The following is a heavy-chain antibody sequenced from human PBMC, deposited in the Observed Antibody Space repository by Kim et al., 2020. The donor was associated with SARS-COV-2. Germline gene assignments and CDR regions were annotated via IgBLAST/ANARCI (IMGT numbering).Heavy chain of an antibody. Sequence: SETLSLTCTVSGYSISSAYYWAWIRQPPAPGKGLEWVGTIYHSGSTYYNPSLKSRLTMSVDTAKNQFSLKVNSVTAADTALYYCATYCAASSCYGQYYF. CDR2: IYHSGST. CDR3: ATYCAASSCYGQYYF. J-gene: IGHJ4*01. V-gene: IGHV4-38-2*02. CDR1: GYSISSAYY. D-gene: IGHD2-15*01.